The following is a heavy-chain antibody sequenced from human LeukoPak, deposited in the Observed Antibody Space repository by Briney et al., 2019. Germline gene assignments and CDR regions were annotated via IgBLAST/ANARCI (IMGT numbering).Heavy chain of an antibody. CDR2: INPNGGGS. CDR1: GYTFTDYY. Sequence: ASVKVSCKASGYTFTDYYIHWVRQAPGQGLEWMGWINPNGGGSSYAQNFQGRVTMTRDTSINTAYMDLNSLRSDDTAFYYGARDPPGDSGLDYWGQGTLVTVSS. D-gene: IGHD6-19*01. CDR3: ARDPPGDSGLDY. V-gene: IGHV1-2*02. J-gene: IGHJ4*02.